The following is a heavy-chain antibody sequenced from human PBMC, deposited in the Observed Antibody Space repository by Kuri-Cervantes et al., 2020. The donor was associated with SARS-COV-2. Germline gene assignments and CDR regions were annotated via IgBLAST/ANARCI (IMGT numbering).Heavy chain of an antibody. CDR1: GFTFSSYS. Sequence: GESLKISCAASGFTFSSYSMNWVRQAPGKGLEWVSSISSGSSYIYYADSVKGRFTISRDNAKNSLYLQMNSLRAEDTAVYYCAREISIVGASDYWGQGTLVTVSS. J-gene: IGHJ4*02. CDR3: AREISIVGASDY. D-gene: IGHD1-26*01. CDR2: ISSGSSYI. V-gene: IGHV3-21*01.